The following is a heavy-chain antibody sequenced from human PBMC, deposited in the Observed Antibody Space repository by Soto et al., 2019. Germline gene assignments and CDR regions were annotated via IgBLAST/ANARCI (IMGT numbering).Heavy chain of an antibody. CDR1: GFTFSSYA. Sequence: GSLRLSCAASGFTFSSYAMSWVRQAPGKGLDWVSAISVSVGSTYYADSVKGRFTISRDNSKNTLYLQMNSLRAEDTAVYYCAKVERAVAGIIDWGQGTLVTVSS. D-gene: IGHD6-19*01. CDR3: AKVERAVAGIID. J-gene: IGHJ4*02. CDR2: ISVSVGST. V-gene: IGHV3-23*01.